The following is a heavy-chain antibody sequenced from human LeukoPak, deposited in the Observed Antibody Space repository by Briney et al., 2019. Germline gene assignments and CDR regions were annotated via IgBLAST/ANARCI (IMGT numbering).Heavy chain of an antibody. J-gene: IGHJ6*02. Sequence: HPGGSLRLSCTASGFTFGDYAMSWVRQAPGKGLEWVGFIRSKAYGGTTEYAASVKGRFTISRDDSKSIAYLQMNSLKTEDTAVYYCTRDCSSTSCYGLYYYGMDVWGQGTTVTVSS. D-gene: IGHD2-2*01. CDR1: GFTFGDYA. CDR2: IRSKAYGGTT. V-gene: IGHV3-49*04. CDR3: TRDCSSTSCYGLYYYGMDV.